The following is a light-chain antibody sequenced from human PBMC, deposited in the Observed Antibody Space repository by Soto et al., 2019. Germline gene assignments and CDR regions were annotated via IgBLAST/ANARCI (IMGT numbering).Light chain of an antibody. J-gene: IGLJ1*01. CDR1: SSDVGGYNY. CDR2: DVS. CDR3: CSYAGSASFV. Sequence: QSALTQPRSVSGSPGQSVTISCTGTSSDVGGYNYVSWYQQHPGKAPKLMIHDVSKRPSGVPDRFSGSKSGNTASLTISGLQAEYEADYYCCSYAGSASFVFGTGTKLTVL. V-gene: IGLV2-11*01.